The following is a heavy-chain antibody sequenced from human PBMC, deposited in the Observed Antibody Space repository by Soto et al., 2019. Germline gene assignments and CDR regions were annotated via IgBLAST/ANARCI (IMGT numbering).Heavy chain of an antibody. CDR2: IRARAYGGTT. V-gene: IGHV3-49*03. CDR1: GFTFCDYA. CDR3: TTRYFDGLDAFDI. J-gene: IGHJ3*02. D-gene: IGHD3-9*01. Sequence: GGSLRLSCTASGFTFCDYAMSWFRQAPGKGLEWVGFIRARAYGGTTESAASVKGRFTISRDDSKSIAYLQMNSLKTEDTAVYYCTTRYFDGLDAFDIWGQGTMVTVS.